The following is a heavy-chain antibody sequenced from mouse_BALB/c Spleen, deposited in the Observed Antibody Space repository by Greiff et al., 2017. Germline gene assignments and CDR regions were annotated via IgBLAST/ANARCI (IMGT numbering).Heavy chain of an antibody. J-gene: IGHJ2*01. CDR2: INSNGGST. D-gene: IGHD2-12*01. Sequence: EVQVVESGGGLVQPGGSLKLSCAASGFTFSSYGMSWVRQTPDKRLELVATINSNGGSTYYPDSVKGRFTISRDNAKNTLYLQMSSLKSEDTAMYYCAREGFTTSYFDYWGQGTTLTVSS. V-gene: IGHV5-6-3*01. CDR3: AREGFTTSYFDY. CDR1: GFTFSSYG.